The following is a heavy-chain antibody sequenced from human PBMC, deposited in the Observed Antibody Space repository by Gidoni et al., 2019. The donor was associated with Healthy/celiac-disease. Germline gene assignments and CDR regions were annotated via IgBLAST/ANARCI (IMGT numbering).Heavy chain of an antibody. CDR1: GFTFSSYW. CDR2: INQDGSEK. J-gene: IGHJ4*02. V-gene: IGHV3-7*01. D-gene: IGHD5-12*01. Sequence: EVQLVESGGGLVQPGGSLRRSWAASGFTFSSYWMSWVRQAPGKGLEWVANINQDGSEKSYVDSVKGRFTNSRDNAKNSLYLQMNSLRAEDTAVYYCARDSGGYELKGKIDYWGQGTLVTVSS. CDR3: ARDSGGYELKGKIDY.